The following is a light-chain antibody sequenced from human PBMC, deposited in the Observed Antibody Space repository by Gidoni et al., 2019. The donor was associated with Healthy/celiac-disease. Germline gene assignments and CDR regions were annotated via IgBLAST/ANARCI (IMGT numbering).Light chain of an antibody. CDR3: QQFNNWPPWT. Sequence: EIVMTQSPATLSVSPGERATLSCRASQSVSSNLAWYQQKPGQAPRLLIYGASTRATGIPARFSGSVSGTEFTLTISSLQSEDFAVYFCQQFNNWPPWTFXHXTKVEIK. J-gene: IGKJ1*01. V-gene: IGKV3-15*01. CDR2: GAS. CDR1: QSVSSN.